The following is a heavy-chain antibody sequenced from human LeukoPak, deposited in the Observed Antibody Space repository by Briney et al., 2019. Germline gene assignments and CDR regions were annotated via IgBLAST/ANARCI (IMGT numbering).Heavy chain of an antibody. J-gene: IGHJ4*02. Sequence: GGSLRLSCAASGFTFSSYSMNWVRQAPGKGLEWASSISSSSSYIYYADSVKGRFTISRDNAKNSLYLQMNSLRAEDTAVYYCAREGAAAGTFDYWGQGTLVTVSS. V-gene: IGHV3-21*01. CDR1: GFTFSSYS. CDR2: ISSSSSYI. CDR3: AREGAAAGTFDY. D-gene: IGHD6-13*01.